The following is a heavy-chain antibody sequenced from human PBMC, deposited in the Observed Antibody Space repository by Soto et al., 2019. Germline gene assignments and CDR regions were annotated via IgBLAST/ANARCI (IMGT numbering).Heavy chain of an antibody. Sequence: GASVKVSCKASGYTFTSYAMHWVRQAPGQRLEWMGWINAGNGNTKYSQKFQGRVTITRDTSASTAYMELSSLRSEDTAVYYCARGNTMARGVHPGYYGMDVWGQGTTVTVS. CDR1: GYTFTSYA. J-gene: IGHJ6*02. CDR2: INAGNGNT. V-gene: IGHV1-3*01. CDR3: ARGNTMARGVHPGYYGMDV. D-gene: IGHD3-10*01.